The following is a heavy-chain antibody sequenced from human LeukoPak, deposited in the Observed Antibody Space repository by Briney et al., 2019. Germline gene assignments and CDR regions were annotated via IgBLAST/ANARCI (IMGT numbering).Heavy chain of an antibody. D-gene: IGHD1-1*01. Sequence: VASVKVSCKASGYTFTGYYKHWVRQAPGQGLEWMGWINPNSGGTNYAQKFQGRVTMTRDTSISTAYMELSRLRSDDTAVYYCARATRALTGTLGYWGQGTLVTVSS. J-gene: IGHJ4*02. V-gene: IGHV1-2*02. CDR3: ARATRALTGTLGY. CDR1: GYTFTGYY. CDR2: INPNSGGT.